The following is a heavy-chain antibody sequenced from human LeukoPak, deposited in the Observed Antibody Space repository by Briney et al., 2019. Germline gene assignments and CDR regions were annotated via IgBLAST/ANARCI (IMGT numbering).Heavy chain of an antibody. CDR2: IKPDGSEK. J-gene: IGHJ4*02. CDR1: GFTFSSHH. V-gene: IGHV3-7*01. CDR3: ARMSSYCDY. Sequence: PGGSLRLSCVASGFTFSSHHMNWVRQTSGKGLESVATIKPDGSEKYYVDSVKRRFTISRDNAKSSLYLQMNSLRAEDTGVYFCARMSSYCDYWGQGTLVTVSS. D-gene: IGHD2-2*01.